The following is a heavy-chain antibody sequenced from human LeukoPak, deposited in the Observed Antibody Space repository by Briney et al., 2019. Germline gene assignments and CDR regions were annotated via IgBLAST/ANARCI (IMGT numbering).Heavy chain of an antibody. CDR2: IKQDGSEK. D-gene: IGHD5-18*01. CDR3: AKAAYSYGDFDY. J-gene: IGHJ4*02. CDR1: GFTFSSYW. V-gene: IGHV3-7*03. Sequence: GGSLRLSCAASGFTFSSYWMSWVRQAPGKGLEWVANIKQDGSEKYYVDSVKGRFTISRDNSKNTLYLQMNSLRAEDTAVYYCAKAAYSYGDFDYWGQGTLVTVSS.